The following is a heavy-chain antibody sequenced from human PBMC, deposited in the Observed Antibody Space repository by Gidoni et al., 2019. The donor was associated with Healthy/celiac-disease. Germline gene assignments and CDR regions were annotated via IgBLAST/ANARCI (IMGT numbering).Heavy chain of an antibody. CDR2: ISSSGSTI. CDR1: GFTFSSYE. J-gene: IGHJ3*02. Sequence: EVQLVESGGGLVQPGGSLRLSCAASGFTFSSYEMNWVRQAPGKGLEWVSYISSSGSTIYYADSVKGRFTIFRDNAKNSLYLQMNSLRAEDTAVYYCARDPPSKGFAFDIWGQGTMVTVSS. V-gene: IGHV3-48*03. CDR3: ARDPPSKGFAFDI.